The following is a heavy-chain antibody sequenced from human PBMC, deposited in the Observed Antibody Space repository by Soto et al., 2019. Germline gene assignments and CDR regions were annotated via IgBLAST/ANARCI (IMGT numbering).Heavy chain of an antibody. CDR1: GGSISNDDYY. CDR3: ARATTVTSSFFYYGLDV. Sequence: SETLSLTCSVSGGSISNDDYYWTWIRQPPGKGLEWIGHIYYNGNAYYNPSLKSRLTMSLDTSQNQFSLHLTSVIAADSASYFCARATTVTSSFFYYGLDVWGQGTTVTVSS. V-gene: IGHV4-30-4*08. J-gene: IGHJ6*02. D-gene: IGHD4-17*01. CDR2: IYYNGNA.